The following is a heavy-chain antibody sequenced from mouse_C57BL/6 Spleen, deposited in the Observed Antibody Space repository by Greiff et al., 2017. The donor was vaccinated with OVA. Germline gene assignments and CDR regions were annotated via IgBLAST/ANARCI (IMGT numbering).Heavy chain of an antibody. V-gene: IGHV10-3*01. D-gene: IGHD2-5*01. Sequence: EVKLVESGGGLVQPKGSLKLSCAASGFTFNTYAMHWVRQAPGKGLEWVARIRSKSSNYATYYADSVKDRFTIDRDDSQSMLYLQMNNLKTEDTAMYYCVREGSSNYERYYAIDYGGQGTSVTVSS. CDR1: GFTFNTYA. CDR3: VREGSSNYERYYAIDY. CDR2: IRSKSSNYAT. J-gene: IGHJ4*01.